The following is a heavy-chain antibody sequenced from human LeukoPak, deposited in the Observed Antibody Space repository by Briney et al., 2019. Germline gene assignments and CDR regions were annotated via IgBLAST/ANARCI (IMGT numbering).Heavy chain of an antibody. J-gene: IGHJ2*01. V-gene: IGHV4-59*01. CDR2: IHYSGST. Sequence: SETLSLTRTVSGGSIGSYYWSWIRQPPGKGLEWIGYIHYSGSTNHNPSLKSRVTISIDTSKNQISLRLTSVTAADTAVYYCAGYGNYWDWYFDLWGRGTLVTVSS. D-gene: IGHD4-11*01. CDR1: GGSIGSYY. CDR3: AGYGNYWDWYFDL.